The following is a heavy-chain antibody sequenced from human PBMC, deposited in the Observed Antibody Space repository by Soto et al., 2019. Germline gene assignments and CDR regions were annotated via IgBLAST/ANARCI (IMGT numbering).Heavy chain of an antibody. Sequence: GASVKVSCKASGYTFTGYYMHWVRQAPGQGLEWMGWINPNSGGTNYAQKFQGWVTMTRDTSISTAYMELSRRRSDDTAVYYCARGQKGWVLRFLEWLPPPDYWGPGTLVTVS. D-gene: IGHD3-3*01. CDR2: INPNSGGT. V-gene: IGHV1-2*04. J-gene: IGHJ4*02. CDR3: ARGQKGWVLRFLEWLPPPDY. CDR1: GYTFTGYY.